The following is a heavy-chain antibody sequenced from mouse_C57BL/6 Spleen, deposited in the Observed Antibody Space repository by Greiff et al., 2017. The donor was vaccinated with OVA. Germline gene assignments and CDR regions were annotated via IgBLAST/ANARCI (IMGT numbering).Heavy chain of an antibody. CDR2: MYPGSGST. CDR3: ARRGNYVGYFDY. Sequence: VQLQQSGAELVKPGASVMMSCKASGYSFTSYWITWVKQRPGQGLEWIGDMYPGSGSTNYNEKFKSKATLTVDTSSSTAYMQLSSLTSEDSAVYYCARRGNYVGYFDYWGQGTTLTVSS. CDR1: GYSFTSYW. V-gene: IGHV1-55*01. D-gene: IGHD2-1*01. J-gene: IGHJ2*01.